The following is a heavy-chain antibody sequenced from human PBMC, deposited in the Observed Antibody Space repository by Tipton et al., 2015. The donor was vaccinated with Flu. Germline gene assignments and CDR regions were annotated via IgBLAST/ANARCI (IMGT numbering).Heavy chain of an antibody. CDR3: ARSYYYDSSGYPGVDY. J-gene: IGHJ4*02. Sequence: TLSLTCAASGFTLSNYWMHWVRQAPGKGLVWVSRINTDGSSINYADSVKGRFTISRDNAKNTLYLQMNSLRAEDTAVYYCARSYYYDSSGYPGVDYWGQGTLVTVSS. D-gene: IGHD3-22*01. CDR1: GFTLSNYW. V-gene: IGHV3-74*01. CDR2: INTDGSSI.